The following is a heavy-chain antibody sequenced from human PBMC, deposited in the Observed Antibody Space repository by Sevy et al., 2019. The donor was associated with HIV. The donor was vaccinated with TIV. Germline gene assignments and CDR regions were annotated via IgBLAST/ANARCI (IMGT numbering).Heavy chain of an antibody. J-gene: IGHJ4*02. CDR2: ISAYNGNT. Sequence: ASVKVSCKASGYTFTSYGISWVRQAPGQGLEWMGWISAYNGNTNYAQKLQGRVTMTTDTSTSTAYRELRGLRSDDTAVYYCERANYQLLTDYWGQGTLVTVSS. V-gene: IGHV1-18*01. CDR1: GYTFTSYG. CDR3: ERANYQLLTDY. D-gene: IGHD2-2*01.